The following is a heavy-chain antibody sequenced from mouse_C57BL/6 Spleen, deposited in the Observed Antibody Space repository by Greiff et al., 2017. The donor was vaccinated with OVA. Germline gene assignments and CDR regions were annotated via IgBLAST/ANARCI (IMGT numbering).Heavy chain of an antibody. Sequence: DVHLVESGGGLVQPGGSMKLSCAASGFTFSDAWMDWVRQSPEKGLEWVAEIRNKANNHATYYAESVKGRFTISRDDSKSSVYLQMNSLRAEDTGIYYCTTLTTVDYFDYWGQGTTLTVSS. J-gene: IGHJ2*01. CDR2: IRNKANNHAT. CDR1: GFTFSDAW. CDR3: TTLTTVDYFDY. V-gene: IGHV6-6*01. D-gene: IGHD1-1*01.